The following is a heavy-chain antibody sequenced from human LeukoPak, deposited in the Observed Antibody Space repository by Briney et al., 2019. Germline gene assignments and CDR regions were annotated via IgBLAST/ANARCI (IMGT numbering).Heavy chain of an antibody. CDR3: ARDPTEMATILFDY. D-gene: IGHD5-24*01. CDR2: ISSSGSTI. V-gene: IGHV3-11*04. Sequence: GGSLRLSCAAPGFTFSDYYMSWLRQAPGKGLEWVSYISSSGSTIYYADSVKGRFTISRDNAKNSLYLQMNSLRAEDTAVYYCARDPTEMATILFDYWGQGTLVTVSS. J-gene: IGHJ4*02. CDR1: GFTFSDYY.